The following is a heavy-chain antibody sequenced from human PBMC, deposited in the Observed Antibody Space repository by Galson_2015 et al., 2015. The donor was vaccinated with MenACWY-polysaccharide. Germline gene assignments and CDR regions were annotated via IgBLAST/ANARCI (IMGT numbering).Heavy chain of an antibody. CDR1: GYAFTSYA. Sequence: SVKVSCKASGYAFTSYAMHWVRQAPGQRLEWMAWINGGNGNTKYSQKIQDRVIITRDTSASTAYMELSSLRSEDTAVYYCARDTGILTGYSDYFFDYWGQGTLVTVSS. CDR3: ARDTGILTGYSDYFFDY. V-gene: IGHV1-3*01. J-gene: IGHJ4*02. CDR2: INGGNGNT. D-gene: IGHD3-9*01.